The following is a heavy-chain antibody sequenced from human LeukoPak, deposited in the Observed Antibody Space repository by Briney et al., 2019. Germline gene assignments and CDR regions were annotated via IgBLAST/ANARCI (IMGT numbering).Heavy chain of an antibody. J-gene: IGHJ5*02. Sequence: ASVKVSCKASGYTFTGYYMHWARQAPGQGLEWMGRINPNSGGTNYAQKFQGRVTMTRDTSISTAYMELSRLRSDDTAVYYCARDVLAARPLVGWFDPWGQGTLVTVSS. V-gene: IGHV1-2*06. CDR1: GYTFTGYY. CDR3: ARDVLAARPLVGWFDP. CDR2: INPNSGGT. D-gene: IGHD6-6*01.